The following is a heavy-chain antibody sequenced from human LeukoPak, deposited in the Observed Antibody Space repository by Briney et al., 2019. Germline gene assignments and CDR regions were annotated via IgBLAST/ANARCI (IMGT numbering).Heavy chain of an antibody. CDR3: ARVGTAAAAHWFDP. J-gene: IGHJ5*02. CDR1: GFIFTTYG. Sequence: GGSLRLSCVASGFIFTTYGMHWVRQAPGRGLEWVAFIRFEGSKEDYGDSVKGRFTISRDNSKNTLYLQMNSLRLEDTAVYYCARVGTAAAAHWFDPWGQGNLATV. CDR2: IRFEGSKE. V-gene: IGHV3-30*02. D-gene: IGHD6-25*01.